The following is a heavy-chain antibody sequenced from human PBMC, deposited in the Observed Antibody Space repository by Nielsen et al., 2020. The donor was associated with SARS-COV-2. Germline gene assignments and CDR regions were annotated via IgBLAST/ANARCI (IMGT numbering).Heavy chain of an antibody. V-gene: IGHV3-7*03. J-gene: IGHJ4*02. CDR3: ARDRGTPLIAAAGYFDY. Sequence: GESLKISCAASGFTFANHWMTWVRQAPGKGLEWVANIKQDGSEKYFVDSVQGRFTISRDNAKSSLFLQMNSLRAEDTALYHCARDRGTPLIAAAGYFDYWGQGALVTVSS. CDR1: GFTFANHW. D-gene: IGHD6-13*01. CDR2: IKQDGSEK.